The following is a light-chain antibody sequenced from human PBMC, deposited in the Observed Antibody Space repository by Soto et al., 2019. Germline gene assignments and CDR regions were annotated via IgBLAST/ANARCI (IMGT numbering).Light chain of an antibody. V-gene: IGKV1-8*01. Sequence: AIRMTQSPSSFSASTGDRVTITCRASQSIGTYLAWYQQIPGRAPKLLIFAASTLQKGVPSRFSGSGSGTDFTLTSSCLQSEDFATYYCQQYYSYPPTFGGGTKVEIK. CDR3: QQYYSYPPT. J-gene: IGKJ4*01. CDR2: AAS. CDR1: QSIGTY.